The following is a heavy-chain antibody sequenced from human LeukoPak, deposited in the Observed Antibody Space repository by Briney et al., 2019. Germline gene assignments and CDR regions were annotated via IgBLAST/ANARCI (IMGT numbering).Heavy chain of an antibody. J-gene: IGHJ6*02. CDR2: ISSSSSYI. D-gene: IGHD4-11*01. CDR3: AGPSTVTTEDGMDV. CDR1: GFTFSSYS. V-gene: IGHV3-21*01. Sequence: GGSLRLSCAASGFTFSSYSMNWVRQAPGKGLEWVSSISSSSSYIYYADSVKGRFTISRDNAKNSLYLQMNSLRAEDTAVYYCAGPSTVTTEDGMDVWGQGTTVTVSS.